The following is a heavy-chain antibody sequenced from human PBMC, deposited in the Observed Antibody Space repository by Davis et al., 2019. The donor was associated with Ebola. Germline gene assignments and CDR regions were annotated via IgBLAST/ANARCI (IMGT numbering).Heavy chain of an antibody. CDR2: SKTKGESSGT. CDR3: ARGQGGAYSANDF. J-gene: IGHJ4*02. D-gene: IGHD2-21*01. Sequence: GESLKISCVASGFTFSNHAMHWVRQAPGKGLEWVGRSKTKGESSGTEYAASVKGRFTISRDDSKSSLYLQMNSLKTDDTAVYYCARGQGGAYSANDFWGQGALVTVSS. CDR1: GFTFSNHA. V-gene: IGHV3-72*01.